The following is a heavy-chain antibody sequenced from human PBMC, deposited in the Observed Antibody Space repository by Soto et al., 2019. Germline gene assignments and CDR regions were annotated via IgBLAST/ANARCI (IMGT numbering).Heavy chain of an antibody. J-gene: IGHJ5*02. CDR1: GYTFISYN. Sequence: GASVKVSCKASGYTFISYNMHWGRQAPGQGLEWMGIIYGSGGSTKYAQKFQGRVTMTRDTSTNTVYMELSSLRSEDTAVYYCVRHFVEHAVNWFDPWG. CDR2: IYGSGGST. CDR3: VRHFVEHAVNWFDP. V-gene: IGHV1-46*01. D-gene: IGHD3-9*01.